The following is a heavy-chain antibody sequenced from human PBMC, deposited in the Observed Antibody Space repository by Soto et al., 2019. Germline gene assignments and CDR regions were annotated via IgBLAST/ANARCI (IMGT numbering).Heavy chain of an antibody. CDR2: MSSDASNK. V-gene: IGHV3-30-3*01. Sequence: QVQLVESGGGVVQPGRSLRLSCAASGFTFSTYAMHWVRQAPGKGLECVAVMSSDASNKYYADSVKGRFTISRDNSKNTLYLQMDNLRAEDTAIYYCARDFMELRSASPQYGMDVWGQGTTVTVSS. D-gene: IGHD1-7*01. CDR3: ARDFMELRSASPQYGMDV. J-gene: IGHJ6*02. CDR1: GFTFSTYA.